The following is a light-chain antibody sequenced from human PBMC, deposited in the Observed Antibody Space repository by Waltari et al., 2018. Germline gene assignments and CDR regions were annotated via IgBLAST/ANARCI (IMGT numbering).Light chain of an antibody. CDR3: SSYTSSSTLV. Sequence: QSALTQPASVSGSPGQSITISCTGTSSDVCRHNCVYWYQQHRGKAPKLMIYDVSNRPSGVSNLFSGSKSGNTASLTISGLQAEDEADYYCSSYTSSSTLVFGGGTKLTVL. V-gene: IGLV2-14*03. CDR1: SSDVCRHNC. CDR2: DVS. J-gene: IGLJ2*01.